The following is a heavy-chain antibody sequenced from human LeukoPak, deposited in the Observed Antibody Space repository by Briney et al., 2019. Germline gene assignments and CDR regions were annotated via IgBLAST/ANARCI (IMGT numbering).Heavy chain of an antibody. CDR3: ARGDPYCGGDCSLADY. CDR2: INHSGST. D-gene: IGHD2-21*02. CDR1: GGSFSGYY. J-gene: IGHJ4*02. V-gene: IGHV4-34*01. Sequence: PSETLSLTCAVYGGSFSGYYWSWIRQPPGKGLEWVGEINHSGSTNYNPSLKSRVTISVDTSKNQFSLKLSSVTAADTAVYYCARGDPYCGGDCSLADYWGQGTLVTVS.